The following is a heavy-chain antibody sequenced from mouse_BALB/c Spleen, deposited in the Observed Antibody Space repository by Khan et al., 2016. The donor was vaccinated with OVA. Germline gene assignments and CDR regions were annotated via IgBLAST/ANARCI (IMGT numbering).Heavy chain of an antibody. V-gene: IGHV3-2*02. D-gene: IGHD2-4*01. J-gene: IGHJ3*01. CDR1: GYSFTSEYA. CDR3: ARKDYYDYDPFAY. CDR2: IHYSGNT. Sequence: VQLKESGPGLVKPSQSLSLTCTVTGYSFTSEYAWNWIRQLPGNKLEWMGYIHYSGNTRSNPSFKSRTSITRDTSKNQSFLQLNSVTTEDAAAYYCARKDYYDYDPFAYWGQGTLVTVSA.